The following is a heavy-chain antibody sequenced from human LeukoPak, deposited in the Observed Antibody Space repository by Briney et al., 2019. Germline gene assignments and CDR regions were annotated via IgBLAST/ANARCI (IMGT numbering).Heavy chain of an antibody. J-gene: IGHJ4*02. D-gene: IGHD2-15*01. Sequence: ASVKVSCKNSGYTFTVYYTHWVRQAPGQGLEWMGWFNPNTGGTNYAQNFQGRVTMTRDTSISTAYMELSRLRSDDTAVYYCAREDPGYCSGGSCSFYYWGQGTLVTVSS. V-gene: IGHV1-2*02. CDR3: AREDPGYCSGGSCSFYY. CDR2: FNPNTGGT. CDR1: GYTFTVYY.